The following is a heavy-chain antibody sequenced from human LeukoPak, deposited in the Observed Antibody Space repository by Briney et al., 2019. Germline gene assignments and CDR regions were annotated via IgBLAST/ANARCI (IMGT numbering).Heavy chain of an antibody. CDR3: AQITSRGELETY. D-gene: IGHD2-21*01. CDR1: AYSFTNYG. J-gene: IGHJ4*02. Sequence: GASVKVSCKTSAYSFTNYGITWVRQAPGQGLEWMGWISTYNSNTNYAQKFQGRVTMTTDTSTSTAYMELRSLRSDDTAVYYCAQITSRGELETYWGQGTLVTVSS. CDR2: ISTYNSNT. V-gene: IGHV1-18*01.